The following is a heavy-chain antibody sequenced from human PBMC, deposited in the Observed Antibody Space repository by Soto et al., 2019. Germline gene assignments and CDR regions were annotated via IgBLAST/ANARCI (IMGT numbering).Heavy chain of an antibody. CDR1: GGTFSSYA. J-gene: IGHJ4*02. Sequence: QVQLVQSGAEVKKPGSSVKVSCKASGGTFSSYAISWVRQAPGQGLEWMGGIIPIFGTANYAQKFQGRVRNTADDPTSRAFRGVSSLRFEETAVYYWARGAVGGVIITKGFDYWGQGTLVPVPS. CDR3: ARGAVGGVIITKGFDY. CDR2: IIPIFGTA. V-gene: IGHV1-69*01. D-gene: IGHD3-10*01.